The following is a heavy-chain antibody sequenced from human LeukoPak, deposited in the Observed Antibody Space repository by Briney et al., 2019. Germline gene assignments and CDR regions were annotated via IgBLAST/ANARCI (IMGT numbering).Heavy chain of an antibody. CDR2: LYSSGST. CDR3: AKATNNKIDP. V-gene: IGHV4-59*01. Sequence: SETLSHTCTLPGGSISSSYWSWIRQPPRKDMEWIGYLYSSGSTNYNPYLKSRVTLSVDTSKNQFSLKLSSVTAADTAVYYCAKATNNKIDPWGQGTLVTVSS. CDR1: GGSISSSY. J-gene: IGHJ5*02. D-gene: IGHD1/OR15-1a*01.